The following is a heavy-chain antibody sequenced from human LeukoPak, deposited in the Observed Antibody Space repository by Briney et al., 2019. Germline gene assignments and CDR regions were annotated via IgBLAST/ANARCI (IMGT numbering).Heavy chain of an antibody. D-gene: IGHD1-26*01. CDR2: ISYDGSNK. V-gene: IGHV3-30-3*01. CDR1: GFTFSSYD. J-gene: IGHJ6*02. Sequence: GGSLRLSCAASGFTFSSYDMHWVRQAPGKGLEWVAVISYDGSNKYYADSVKGRFTISRDNSKNTLYLQMNSLRAEDTAVYYCARPSLSGSYYYGMDVWGQGTTVTASS. CDR3: ARPSLSGSYYYGMDV.